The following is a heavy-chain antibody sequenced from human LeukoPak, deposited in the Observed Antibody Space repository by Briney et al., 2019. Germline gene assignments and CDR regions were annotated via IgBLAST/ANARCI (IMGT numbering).Heavy chain of an antibody. V-gene: IGHV1-69*13. CDR2: IIPIFGTA. J-gene: IGHJ4*02. CDR1: GGTFSSYA. Sequence: ASVKVSCKASGGTFSSYAISRVRQAPGQGLEWMGGIIPIFGTANYAQKFQGRVTITADESTSTAYMELSSLRSEDTAVYYCASGYSYGPYYYFDYWGQGTLVTVSS. D-gene: IGHD5-18*01. CDR3: ASGYSYGPYYYFDY.